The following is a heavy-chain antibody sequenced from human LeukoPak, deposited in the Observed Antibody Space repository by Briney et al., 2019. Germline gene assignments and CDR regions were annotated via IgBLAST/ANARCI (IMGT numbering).Heavy chain of an antibody. Sequence: ASVKVSCKASGYTFTSYYMHWVRQAPGQGLEWMGIINPSGGSTSYAQKFQGRVTMTRDTSTSTAYMELSSLRSEDTAVYYCARDHFASQPREVPRDYYDSSGYYYVWPSFDYWGQGTLVTVSS. D-gene: IGHD3-22*01. CDR3: ARDHFASQPREVPRDYYDSSGYYYVWPSFDY. V-gene: IGHV1-46*01. CDR2: INPSGGST. J-gene: IGHJ4*02. CDR1: GYTFTSYY.